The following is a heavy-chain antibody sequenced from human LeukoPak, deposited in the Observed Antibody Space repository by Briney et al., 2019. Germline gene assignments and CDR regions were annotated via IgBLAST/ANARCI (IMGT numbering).Heavy chain of an antibody. J-gene: IGHJ4*02. D-gene: IGHD5-18*01. CDR1: GVTFNSYA. V-gene: IGHV1-69*17. CDR3: ASGLGQLWSTEDY. CDR2: IIPIFGIA. Sequence: VASVKVSCKASGVTFNSYAFSWVRQAPGQGLEWMGGIIPIFGIANYAQKFQGRVTITADKSTSTAYMELSSLRSEDTAVYYCASGLGQLWSTEDYWGQGTLVTVSS.